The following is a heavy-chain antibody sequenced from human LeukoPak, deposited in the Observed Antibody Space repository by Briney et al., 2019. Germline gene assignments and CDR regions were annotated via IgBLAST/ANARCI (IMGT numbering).Heavy chain of an antibody. D-gene: IGHD2-2*03. CDR3: ARAGYCSSTSCYAFYYYYYGMDV. Sequence: ASVRVSCKASGYTFTSYDINWVRQATGQGLEWMGWMNPNSGNTGYAQKFQGRVTMTRNTSISTACMELSSLRSEDTAVYYCARAGYCSSTSCYAFYYYYYGMDVWGQGTTVTVSS. V-gene: IGHV1-8*01. CDR1: GYTFTSYD. J-gene: IGHJ6*02. CDR2: MNPNSGNT.